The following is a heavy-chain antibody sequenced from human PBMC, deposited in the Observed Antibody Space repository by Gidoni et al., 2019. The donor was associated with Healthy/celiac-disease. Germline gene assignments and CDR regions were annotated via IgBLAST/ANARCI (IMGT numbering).Heavy chain of an antibody. CDR2: IIPILGIA. CDR3: ARGSPGVVVPAATLAGGYGMDV. D-gene: IGHD2-2*01. V-gene: IGHV1-69*04. J-gene: IGHJ6*02. CDR1: GGTFSSYP. Sequence: QVQLVQSGAEVKKPGSSVKVSCKASGGTFSSYPIDWVRQAPGQGLEWMGRIIPILGIANYAQKFQGRVTITADKSTSTAYMELSSLRSEDTAVYYCARGSPGVVVPAATLAGGYGMDVWGQGTTVTVSS.